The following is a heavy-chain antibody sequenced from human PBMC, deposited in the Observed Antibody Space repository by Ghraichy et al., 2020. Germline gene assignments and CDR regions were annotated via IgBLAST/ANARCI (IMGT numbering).Heavy chain of an antibody. D-gene: IGHD4-23*01. CDR1: GYIFNKYG. V-gene: IGHV7-4-1*01. CDR2: INTENGKP. CDR3: ARGGGTDVAGLDV. J-gene: IGHJ6*02. Sequence: ASVKVSCKASGYIFNKYGINWVRQAPGQGLEWMGWINTENGKPTYAQDFRGKFVFSLDTSISTSFLQIDSLQSEDTAVYYCARGGGTDVAGLDVWGQGTAVTVSS.